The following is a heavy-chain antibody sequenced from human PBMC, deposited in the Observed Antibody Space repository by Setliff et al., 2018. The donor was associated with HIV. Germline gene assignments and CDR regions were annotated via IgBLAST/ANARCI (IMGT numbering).Heavy chain of an antibody. J-gene: IGHJ5*02. CDR2: INHSGST. CDR1: GGSFSGYY. V-gene: IGHV4-34*01. CDR3: AKRTFGSGRLDP. D-gene: IGHD3-16*01. Sequence: SETLSLTCAVYGGSFSGYYWSWIRQPPGKGLEWIGEINHSGSTNYNPSLKSRVTISVDTSTNQFSLNLNSVTATDTAVYYCAKRTFGSGRLDPWGQGTLVTVS.